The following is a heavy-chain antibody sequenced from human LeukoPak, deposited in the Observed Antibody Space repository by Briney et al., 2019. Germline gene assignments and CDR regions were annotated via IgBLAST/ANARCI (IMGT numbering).Heavy chain of an antibody. Sequence: ASVKVSCKASGYTFTGYYMHWVQQAPGQGLEWMGWINPNSGGTNYAQKFQGRVTMTRDTSISTAYMELSRLRSDDTAVYHCARAGRFLEWLCDYWGQGTLVTVSS. CDR1: GYTFTGYY. CDR2: INPNSGGT. V-gene: IGHV1-2*02. CDR3: ARAGRFLEWLCDY. D-gene: IGHD3-3*01. J-gene: IGHJ4*02.